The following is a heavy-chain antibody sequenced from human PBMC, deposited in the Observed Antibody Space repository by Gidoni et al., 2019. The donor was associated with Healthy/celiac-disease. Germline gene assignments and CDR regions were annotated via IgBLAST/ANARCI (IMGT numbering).Heavy chain of an antibody. CDR3: AKDLIRPRQWLSTHFDY. J-gene: IGHJ4*02. V-gene: IGHV3-23*01. D-gene: IGHD6-19*01. CDR2: ISGSGGST. CDR1: GFTFSSYA. Sequence: EVQLLESGGGLVQPGGSLRLSCAASGFTFSSYAMSWVRQAPGKGLEWVSAISGSGGSTYYADSVKGRFTISRDNSKNTLYLQMNSLRAEDTAVYYCAKDLIRPRQWLSTHFDYWGQGTLVTVSS.